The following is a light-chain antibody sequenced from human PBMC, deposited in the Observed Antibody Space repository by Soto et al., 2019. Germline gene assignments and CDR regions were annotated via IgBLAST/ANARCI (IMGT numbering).Light chain of an antibody. CDR1: QGISSW. V-gene: IGKV1D-12*01. CDR3: QQASSFPFT. J-gene: IGKJ4*01. Sequence: DLQMTQSPSSLSASVGDRVTITCRASQGISSWLAWYQQKPGTAPNLLIYAASSLQSGVPSRFSGSGSGTDFTLTISSLQPEDSATYFCQQASSFPFTFGGGTKVEIE. CDR2: AAS.